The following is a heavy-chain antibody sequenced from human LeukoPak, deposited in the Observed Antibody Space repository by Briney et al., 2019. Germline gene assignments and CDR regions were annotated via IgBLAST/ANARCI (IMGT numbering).Heavy chain of an antibody. D-gene: IGHD3-22*01. Sequence: SETLSLTCTVSGGSISDAAYYWSWIRQHPGEGLKWIGYIYYSGSSNYNPSLKSRVTISVDTSKNQFSLKVTSMTAADTAVYYCARGNYDNPDAFDIWGQGTMVAVSS. CDR2: IYYSGSS. CDR3: ARGNYDNPDAFDI. V-gene: IGHV4-61*08. J-gene: IGHJ3*02. CDR1: GGSISDAAYY.